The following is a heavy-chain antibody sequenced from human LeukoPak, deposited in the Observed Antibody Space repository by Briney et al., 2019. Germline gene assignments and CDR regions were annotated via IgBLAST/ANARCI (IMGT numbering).Heavy chain of an antibody. CDR2: INHSGGT. J-gene: IGHJ5*02. V-gene: IGHV4-34*01. CDR1: GGSFSGYY. CDR3: ARVMRLVSSYWFDP. Sequence: SETLSLTCAVYGGSFSGYYWSWIRQPPGKGLEWIGEINHSGGTNYNPSLKSRVTISVDTSKNQFSLKLSSVTAADTAVYYCARVMRLVSSYWFDPWGQGTLVTVSS. D-gene: IGHD3-9*01.